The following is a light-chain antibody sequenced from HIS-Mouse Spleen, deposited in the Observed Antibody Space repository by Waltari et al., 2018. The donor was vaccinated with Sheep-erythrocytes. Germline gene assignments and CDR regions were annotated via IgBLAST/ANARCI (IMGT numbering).Light chain of an antibody. Sequence: QSALTQPASVSGSPGQSTTIPCTGTSSEVGGYNYVSGYQQHPGKAPKLMIYDVSNRPSGVSNRFSGSKSGNTASLTISGLQAEDEADYYCSSYTSSSTLVFGGGTKLTVL. V-gene: IGLV2-14*03. CDR1: SSEVGGYNY. J-gene: IGLJ2*01. CDR2: DVS. CDR3: SSYTSSSTLV.